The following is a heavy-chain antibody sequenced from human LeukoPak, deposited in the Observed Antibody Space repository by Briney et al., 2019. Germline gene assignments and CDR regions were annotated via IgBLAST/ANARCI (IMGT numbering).Heavy chain of an antibody. D-gene: IGHD2-2*02. CDR3: AKDGPYCSSTSCYSDY. CDR2: ISGSGGST. V-gene: IGHV3-23*01. J-gene: IGHJ4*02. Sequence: GGSLRLSCAASGFTFSSYAMSWVRQAPGKGLEWVSAISGSGGSTYYADSVKGRFTISRDNSKNTLYLQTNSLRAEDTAVYYCAKDGPYCSSTSCYSDYWGQGTLVTVSS. CDR1: GFTFSSYA.